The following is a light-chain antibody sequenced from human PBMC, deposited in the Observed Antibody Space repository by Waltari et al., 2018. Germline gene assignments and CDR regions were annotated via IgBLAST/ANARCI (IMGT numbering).Light chain of an antibody. CDR1: QSLVHSDGNTY. Sequence: DVVMTQSPLSLPITPGQPASISCRSSQSLVHSDGNTYLSWYQQKPGQPPRRLIYEVSNQDSGVPDRFSGSGAGTDFTLKISRVEAEDVGVYYCGQGTHLPKWTFGQGTRVEIK. J-gene: IGKJ1*01. V-gene: IGKV2-30*02. CDR3: GQGTHLPKWT. CDR2: EVS.